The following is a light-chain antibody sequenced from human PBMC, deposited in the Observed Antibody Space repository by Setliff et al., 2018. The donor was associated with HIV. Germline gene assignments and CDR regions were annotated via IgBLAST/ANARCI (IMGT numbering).Light chain of an antibody. Sequence: QSVLTQPRSVSGSPGQSVTISCTGTSSDVGGYNYVSWYQQHPDKAPKLIIYDVSKRPSGVPDRFSGSKSGNTASLTISGLQAEDEVDYYCCPYAGTYTSLYVFGTGTKVTVL. CDR1: SSDVGGYNY. CDR2: DVS. V-gene: IGLV2-11*01. J-gene: IGLJ1*01. CDR3: CPYAGTYTSLYV.